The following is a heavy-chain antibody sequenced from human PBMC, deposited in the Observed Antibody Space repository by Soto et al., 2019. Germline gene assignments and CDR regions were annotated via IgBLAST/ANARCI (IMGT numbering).Heavy chain of an antibody. V-gene: IGHV5-51*01. J-gene: IGHJ4*02. D-gene: IGHD3-10*01. Sequence: GESLKISCKGSGYSFTTYWIGWVRQMPGKGLEWMGIIYPADSDTKYSPSFQGQVTMSADKSINTAYLQWSSLKASDTAMYYCASPASTRGPPENWGQGTLVTVSS. CDR2: IYPADSDT. CDR3: ASPASTRGPPEN. CDR1: GYSFTTYW.